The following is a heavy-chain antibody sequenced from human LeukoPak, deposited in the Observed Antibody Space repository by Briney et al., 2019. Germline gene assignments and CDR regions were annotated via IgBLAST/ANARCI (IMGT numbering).Heavy chain of an antibody. CDR2: IYYSGST. CDR1: GGSISSYY. V-gene: IGHV4-59*01. J-gene: IGHJ6*02. CDR3: AARPTTVRYYYYYGIDV. D-gene: IGHD4-17*01. Sequence: SETLSLTCTVSGGSISSYYWSWIRQPPGKGLEWIGYIYYSGSTNYNPSLKSRVTISVDTSKNQFSLKLSSVTAADTAVYYCAARPTTVRYYYYYGIDVWGQGTTVTVSS.